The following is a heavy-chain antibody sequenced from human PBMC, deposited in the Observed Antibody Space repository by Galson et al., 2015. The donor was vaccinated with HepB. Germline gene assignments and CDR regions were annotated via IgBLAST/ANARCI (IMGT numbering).Heavy chain of an antibody. Sequence: SLRLSCAASGFTFKTYTMTWVRQAPGKGLEWLSSIRVGIHYADSVKGRFTISRDTSKNMVYLQMNSLRAEDTAVYYCLKGGWGSVFDVWGLGTMVTVSS. J-gene: IGHJ3*01. V-gene: IGHV3-23*01. CDR1: GFTFKTYT. CDR2: IRVGI. CDR3: LKGGWGSVFDV. D-gene: IGHD7-27*01.